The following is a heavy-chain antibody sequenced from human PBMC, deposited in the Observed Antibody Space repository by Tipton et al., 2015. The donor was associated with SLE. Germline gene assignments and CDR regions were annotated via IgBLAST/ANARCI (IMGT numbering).Heavy chain of an antibody. CDR1: GGSFSGYY. D-gene: IGHD3-10*01. CDR3: ARVWFGERAFDI. V-gene: IGHV4-34*01. J-gene: IGHJ3*02. CDR2: INHSGST. Sequence: TLSLACAVYGGSFSGYYWSWIRQPPGKGLEWIGEINHSGSTNYNPSLKSRVTISVDTSKNQFSLKLSSVTAADTAVYYCARVWFGERAFDIWGQGTMVTVSS.